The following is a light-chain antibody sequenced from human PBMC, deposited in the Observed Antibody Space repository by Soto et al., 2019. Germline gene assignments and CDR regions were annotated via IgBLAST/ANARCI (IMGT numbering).Light chain of an antibody. CDR2: GAS. CDR3: QQDGSSPRT. J-gene: IGKJ1*01. V-gene: IGKV3-20*01. Sequence: EIVLTQSPGTLSLSPGERATLSCRASQSVSSSYLAWYQQKPGQAPRLLIYGASSRATGIPGRFSGSGSGTDFTLTISRLEPEDFAVYYCQQDGSSPRTFGQGTKVEIK. CDR1: QSVSSSY.